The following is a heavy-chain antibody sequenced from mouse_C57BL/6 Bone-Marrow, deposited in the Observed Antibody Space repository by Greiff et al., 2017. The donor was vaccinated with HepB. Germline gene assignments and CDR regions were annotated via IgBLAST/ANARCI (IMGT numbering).Heavy chain of an antibody. CDR2: IYPGSGST. D-gene: IGHD2-2*01. V-gene: IGHV1-55*01. CDR3: ARGRYYGSDGDDY. CDR1: GYTFTSYW. Sequence: QVQLQQPGAELVKPGASVKMSCKASGYTFTSYWITWVKQRPGQGLEWIGDIYPGSGSTKYNEKFKGKATLTVDTSSSTAYMQLSSLTSEDSAVYYCARGRYYGSDGDDYWCQGHTLTVSS. J-gene: IGHJ2*01.